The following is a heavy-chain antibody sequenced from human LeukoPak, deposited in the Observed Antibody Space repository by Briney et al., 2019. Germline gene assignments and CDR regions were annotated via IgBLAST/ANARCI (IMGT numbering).Heavy chain of an antibody. CDR3: ARPPSRGYSSSFEY. J-gene: IGHJ4*02. CDR2: IYPDESNI. CDR1: GCHFPTYW. V-gene: IGHV5-51*01. Sequence: GESLKISCQGSGCHFPTYWIAWVRQLPGKGLEWMGIIYPDESNIRYSPSFQGQVTISADKSISTAYLQWSSLKASDTAMYYCARPPSRGYSSSFEYWGQGTLVTVSS. D-gene: IGHD2-2*03.